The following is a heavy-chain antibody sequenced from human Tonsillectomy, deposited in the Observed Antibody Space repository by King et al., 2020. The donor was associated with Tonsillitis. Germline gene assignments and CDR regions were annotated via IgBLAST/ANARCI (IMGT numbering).Heavy chain of an antibody. D-gene: IGHD5-18*01. CDR3: ARAGYSYGYFDY. CDR2: INHSGST. CDR1: GGSFSGYY. J-gene: IGHJ4*02. Sequence: VQLPQWGAGLLKPSETLSLTCAVYGGSFSGYYWSWIRQPPGKGLEWIGEINHSGSTNYNPSLKRRVTISVDTSKNQFSLKLSSVTAADTAVYYCARAGYSYGYFDYWGQGTLVTVSS. V-gene: IGHV4-34*01.